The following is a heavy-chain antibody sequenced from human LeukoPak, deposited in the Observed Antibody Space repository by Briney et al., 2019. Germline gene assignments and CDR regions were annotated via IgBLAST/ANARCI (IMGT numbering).Heavy chain of an antibody. Sequence: SETLSLTCTVSGGSIGTYYWSWIRQPPGKGLEWIGYIYYNGYTDYNPSLKSRVTISLHTSKNQFSLRLSSVTAADTAVYYCARRTFGGVIAYWGQGTLVTVSS. V-gene: IGHV4-59*12. D-gene: IGHD3-16*02. J-gene: IGHJ4*02. CDR1: GGSIGTYY. CDR3: ARRTFGGVIAY. CDR2: IYYNGYT.